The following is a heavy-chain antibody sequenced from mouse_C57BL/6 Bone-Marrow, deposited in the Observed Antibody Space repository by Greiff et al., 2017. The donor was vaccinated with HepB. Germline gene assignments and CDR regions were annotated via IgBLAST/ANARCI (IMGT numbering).Heavy chain of an antibody. D-gene: IGHD2-2*01. Sequence: EVKLQESGPELVKPGASVKIPCKASGYTFTDYNMDWVKQSHGKSLEWIGDINPNNGGTIYNQKFKGKATLTVDKSSSTAYMELRSLTSEDTAVYYCARGGDLLWLQRIDYYAMDYWGQGTSVTVSS. J-gene: IGHJ4*01. CDR3: ARGGDLLWLQRIDYYAMDY. CDR2: INPNNGGT. CDR1: GYTFTDYN. V-gene: IGHV1-18*01.